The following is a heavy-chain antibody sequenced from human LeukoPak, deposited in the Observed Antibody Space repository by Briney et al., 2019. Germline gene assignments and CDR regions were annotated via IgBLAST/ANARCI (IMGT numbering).Heavy chain of an antibody. CDR3: ARGGRYSSSWYRPRPIRENWFDP. CDR2: IIPIFGTA. Sequence: GASVKVSCKASGGTFSSYAISWVRQAPGQGLEWMGGIIPIFGTANYAQKFQGRVTITTDESTSTAYMELSSLRSEDTAVYYCARGGRYSSSWYRPRPIRENWFDPWGQGTLVTVSS. V-gene: IGHV1-69*05. J-gene: IGHJ5*02. D-gene: IGHD6-13*01. CDR1: GGTFSSYA.